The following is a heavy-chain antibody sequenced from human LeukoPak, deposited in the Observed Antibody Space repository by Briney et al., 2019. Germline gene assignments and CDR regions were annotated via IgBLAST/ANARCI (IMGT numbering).Heavy chain of an antibody. CDR1: GGSISGDY. CDR3: ARGGASSRYLDY. CDR2: IHVSRTT. D-gene: IGHD2-2*01. J-gene: IGHJ4*02. V-gene: IGHV4-59*01. Sequence: SETLSLTCTVSGGSISGDYWSWIRQPPGKGLEWIAWIHVSRTTNYDPSLRSRVTISVDTSKNQFSLKLNSVTAADTAVYYCARGGASSRYLDYWGQGSQVTVSS.